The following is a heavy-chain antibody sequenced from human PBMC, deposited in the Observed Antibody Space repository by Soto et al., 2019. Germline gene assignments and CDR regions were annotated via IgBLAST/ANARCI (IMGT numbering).Heavy chain of an antibody. CDR3: AADDYYDSSGYFDY. CDR1: GFTFSSYG. V-gene: IGHV3-30*03. D-gene: IGHD3-22*01. J-gene: IGHJ4*02. Sequence: VGSLRLSCAASGFTFSSYGMHWVRQAPGKGLEWVAVISYDGSNKYYADSVKGRFTISRDNSKNTLYLQMNSLRAEDTAVYYCAADDYYDSSGYFDYWGQGTLVTVSS. CDR2: ISYDGSNK.